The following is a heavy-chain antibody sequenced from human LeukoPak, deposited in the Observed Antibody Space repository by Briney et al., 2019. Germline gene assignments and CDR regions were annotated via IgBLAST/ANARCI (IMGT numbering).Heavy chain of an antibody. CDR3: ARAPDLDSSGYYYRCFQH. CDR1: GFTFSTYW. Sequence: GGSLRLSCAASGFTFSTYWMSWVRQAPGKGLEWVANINIVGNEKYYMDSVKGRFTISRDNAKNSLYLQMYSLRAEDTAVYYCARAPDLDSSGYYYRCFQHWGQGTLVTVSS. CDR2: INIVGNEK. V-gene: IGHV3-7*05. J-gene: IGHJ1*01. D-gene: IGHD3-22*01.